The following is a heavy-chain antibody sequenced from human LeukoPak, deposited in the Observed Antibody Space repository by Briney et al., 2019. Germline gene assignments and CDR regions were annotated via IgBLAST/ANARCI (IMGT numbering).Heavy chain of an antibody. J-gene: IGHJ3*02. V-gene: IGHV4-59*01. CDR1: GGSISTYF. CDR3: ARDSFSGQYYYDTQDAFDI. CDR2: IYYSGTT. D-gene: IGHD3-22*01. Sequence: PSETLSLTCTVSGGSISTYFWSWIRQPPGKGLEWIGCIYYSGTTKYTPSLKSRVTISVDTSKNQYSLKLSSVTAADPAVYYCARDSFSGQYYYDTQDAFDIWGQGTMVTVSS.